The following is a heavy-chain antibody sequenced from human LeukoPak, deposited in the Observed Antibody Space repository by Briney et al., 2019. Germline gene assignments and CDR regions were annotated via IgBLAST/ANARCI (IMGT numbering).Heavy chain of an antibody. CDR1: GFSFSSYG. J-gene: IGHJ4*02. CDR3: ARDSFYSSGWYFDY. CDR2: ISTSSSTK. Sequence: GGSLRLSCAASGFSFSSYGLNWVRHAPGNGREWVSYISTSSSTKYYAVSVKGRFNIYRDNAKNSLYLQMNSLRAEDTAVYYCARDSFYSSGWYFDYWGQGTLVTVSS. D-gene: IGHD6-19*01. V-gene: IGHV3-48*04.